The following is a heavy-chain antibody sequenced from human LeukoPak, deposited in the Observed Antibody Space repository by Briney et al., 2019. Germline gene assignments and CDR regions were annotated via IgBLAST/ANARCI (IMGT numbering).Heavy chain of an antibody. CDR2: IYYSGST. Sequence: PSETLSLTCTVSGGSISSSSYYWDWIRQPPGKGLEWIGSIYYSGSTNYNPSLKSRVTISVDRSKNQFSLKLSSVTDADTAVYYCARDWDYWGQGTLVTVSS. J-gene: IGHJ4*02. V-gene: IGHV4-39*07. CDR1: GGSISSSSYY. CDR3: ARDWDY.